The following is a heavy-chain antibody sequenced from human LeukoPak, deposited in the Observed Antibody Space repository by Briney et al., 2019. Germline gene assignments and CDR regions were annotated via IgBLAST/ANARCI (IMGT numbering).Heavy chain of an antibody. V-gene: IGHV1-8*01. CDR3: GRWIGSGSDY. J-gene: IGHJ4*02. CDR1: GYTFTSYD. D-gene: IGHD6-19*01. CDR2: MNPNSGNT. Sequence: ASVKLSCKASGYTFTSYDINWVRQATGQGLEWVGWMNPNSGNTGYAQKFQGRVTMTRNASISTAYMELSSLRSEDTAVYYCGRWIGSGSDYWGQGTLVTVSS.